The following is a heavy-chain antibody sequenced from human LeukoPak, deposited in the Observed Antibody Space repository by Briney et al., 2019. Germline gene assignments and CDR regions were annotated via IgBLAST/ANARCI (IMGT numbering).Heavy chain of an antibody. CDR1: GINFSKSW. Sequence: GGSLRLSCAASGINFSKSWMTWVRQTPGKGLEWLGLMKSKPDGETTIYAAPVKDRFTISRDDSTSTLYLQMNSLKTEDTGVYYCVTDLTTYWGQGTLVTVSS. J-gene: IGHJ4*02. CDR2: MKSKPDGETT. D-gene: IGHD3-9*01. CDR3: VTDLTTY. V-gene: IGHV3-15*01.